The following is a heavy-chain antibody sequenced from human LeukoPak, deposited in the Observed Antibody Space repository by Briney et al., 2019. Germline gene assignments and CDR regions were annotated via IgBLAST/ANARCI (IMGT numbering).Heavy chain of an antibody. Sequence: SVKVSCKASGGTFSSYAISWVRQAPGQGLEWMGGIIPIFGTANYAQKFQGRVTITTDESTSTAYMELSSLRSEDTAVYYCARGAWRTRTGTQYYFDYWGQGTLVAVSS. D-gene: IGHD1-7*01. CDR2: IIPIFGTA. J-gene: IGHJ4*02. CDR3: ARGAWRTRTGTQYYFDY. V-gene: IGHV1-69*05. CDR1: GGTFSSYA.